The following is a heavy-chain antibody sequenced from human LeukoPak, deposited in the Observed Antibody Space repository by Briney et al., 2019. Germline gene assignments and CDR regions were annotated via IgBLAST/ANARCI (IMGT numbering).Heavy chain of an antibody. CDR1: GFTFSSYS. V-gene: IGHV3-21*01. J-gene: IGHJ5*02. Sequence: GGSLRLSCAASGFTFSSYSMNWVRQAPGKGPEWVSSISSSSSYIYYADSVKGRFTISRDNAKNSLYLQMNSLRAEDTAVYYCARDQYSWNYVSYWFDPWGQGTLVTVSS. CDR2: ISSSSSYI. D-gene: IGHD1-7*01. CDR3: ARDQYSWNYVSYWFDP.